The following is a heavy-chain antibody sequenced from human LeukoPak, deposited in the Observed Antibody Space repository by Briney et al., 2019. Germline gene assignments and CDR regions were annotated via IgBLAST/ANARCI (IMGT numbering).Heavy chain of an antibody. CDR3: ARLWFEEPSDFDY. CDR2: IIPILGIA. J-gene: IGHJ4*02. Sequence: ASVKVSCKASGGTFSSYAISWVRQAPGQGLEWMGRIIPILGIANYAQKFQGRVTITADKSTSTAYMELSSLRSEDTAVYYCARLWFEEPSDFDYWGQGTLVTVSS. CDR1: GGTFSSYA. D-gene: IGHD3-10*01. V-gene: IGHV1-69*04.